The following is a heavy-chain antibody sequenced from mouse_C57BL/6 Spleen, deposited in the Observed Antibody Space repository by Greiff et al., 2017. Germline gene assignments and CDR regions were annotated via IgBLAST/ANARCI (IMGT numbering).Heavy chain of an antibody. Sequence: EVQLQQSGPELVKPGASVKISCKASGYTFTDYYMNWVKQSHGKSLEWIGDINPNNGGTSYNQKFKGKATLTEDKSSSTAYMELRSLTSEDSAVYYCARDYHFDYWGQGTTLTVSS. CDR3: ARDYHFDY. V-gene: IGHV1-26*01. CDR2: INPNNGGT. J-gene: IGHJ2*01. D-gene: IGHD1-1*02. CDR1: GYTFTDYY.